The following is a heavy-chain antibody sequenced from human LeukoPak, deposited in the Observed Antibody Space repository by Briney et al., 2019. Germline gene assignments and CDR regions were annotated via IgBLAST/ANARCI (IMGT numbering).Heavy chain of an antibody. J-gene: IGHJ6*04. CDR3: ARDLARGVRGVGGMDV. D-gene: IGHD3-10*01. CDR1: GGTCSSDA. CDR2: IIPIFGTA. Sequence: ASGEASYKASGGTCSSDAISWGRQAPGQGLEWMGGIIPIFGTANYAQKFQGRVTITADKSTSTAYMELSSLRSEDTAVYYCARDLARGVRGVGGMDVWGKGTTVTVSS. V-gene: IGHV1-69*06.